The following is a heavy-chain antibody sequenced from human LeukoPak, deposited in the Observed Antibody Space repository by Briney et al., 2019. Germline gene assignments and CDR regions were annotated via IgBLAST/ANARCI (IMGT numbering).Heavy chain of an antibody. CDR1: GGTFSSYA. CDR2: IIPIFGTA. D-gene: IGHD2-2*01. CDR3: ARALGYCSSTSCSNWFDP. V-gene: IGHV1-69*13. J-gene: IGHJ5*02. Sequence: GASVKVSCKASGGTFSSYAISWVRQAPGQGLEWMGWIIPIFGTANYAQKFQGRVTITADESTSTAYMELSSLRSEDTAVYYCARALGYCSSTSCSNWFDPWGQGTLVTVSS.